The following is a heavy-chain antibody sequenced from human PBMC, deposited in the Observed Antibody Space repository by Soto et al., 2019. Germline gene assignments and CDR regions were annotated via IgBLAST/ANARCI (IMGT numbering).Heavy chain of an antibody. Sequence: RASVKVSCKASGYTFPGNYMHWVRQAPGQGLEWMALINPTTGGTNYAQKFQGRVTMTWDTSTSTAYMELSRLRSDDTAIYYCARGYCSSSGCSHYFDYWGQGTLVTVSS. J-gene: IGHJ4*02. CDR3: ARGYCSSSGCSHYFDY. CDR1: GYTFPGNY. CDR2: INPTTGGT. V-gene: IGHV1-2*02. D-gene: IGHD2-2*01.